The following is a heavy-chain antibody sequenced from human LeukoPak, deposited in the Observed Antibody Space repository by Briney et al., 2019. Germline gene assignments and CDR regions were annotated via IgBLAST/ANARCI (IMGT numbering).Heavy chain of an antibody. Sequence: GGSLRLSCAASGFTFSSYWMSWVRQAPWKGLEWVANIKQDGSEKYYVDSVKGRFTISRDNAKNSLYLQMNSLRAEDTAVYYCARFFSPRYYYGMDVWGQGTTVTVSS. V-gene: IGHV3-7*01. J-gene: IGHJ6*02. D-gene: IGHD6-6*01. CDR1: GFTFSSYW. CDR2: IKQDGSEK. CDR3: ARFFSPRYYYGMDV.